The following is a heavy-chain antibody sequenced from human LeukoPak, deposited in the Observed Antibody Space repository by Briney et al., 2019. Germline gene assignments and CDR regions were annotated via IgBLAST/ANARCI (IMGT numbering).Heavy chain of an antibody. CDR3: ARDRVGASPHY. CDR2: ISSSTYT. Sequence: GGSLRLSCAASGFTFSDYSMSWIRQAPGKGLEWISYISSSTYTNYADSVRGRFTISRDNAKNSMYLQMNSLRAHDTAVYYCARDRVGASPHYWGQGTLVTVSS. J-gene: IGHJ4*02. V-gene: IGHV3-11*05. D-gene: IGHD1-26*01. CDR1: GFTFSDYS.